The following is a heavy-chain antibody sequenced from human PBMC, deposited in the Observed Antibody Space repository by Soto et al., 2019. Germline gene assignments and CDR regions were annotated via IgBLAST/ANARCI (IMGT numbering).Heavy chain of an antibody. D-gene: IGHD3-22*01. CDR3: ARDQNGRYYDSSGYDTNLFDY. Sequence: GGSLRLSCAASGFTFSSYAMHWVRQAPGKGLEWVAVISYDGSNKYYADSVKGRFTISRDNSKNTLYLQMNSLRAEDTAVYYCARDQNGRYYDSSGYDTNLFDYWGQGTLVTVSS. CDR2: ISYDGSNK. J-gene: IGHJ4*02. CDR1: GFTFSSYA. V-gene: IGHV3-30-3*01.